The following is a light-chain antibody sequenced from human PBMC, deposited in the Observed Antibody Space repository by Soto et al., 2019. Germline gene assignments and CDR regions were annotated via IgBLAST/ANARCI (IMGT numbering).Light chain of an antibody. J-gene: IGKJ4*01. Sequence: EIVLTQSPGTLSLSPGERATLSCRASQSVSRSSLAWYQQKPGQAPRLLIYGASSRATGIPDRFSGSGSGTDCTLTISRLEPEEGAVYYCQQYGSAPLTFGGGTKVEIK. V-gene: IGKV3-20*01. CDR3: QQYGSAPLT. CDR1: QSVSRSS. CDR2: GAS.